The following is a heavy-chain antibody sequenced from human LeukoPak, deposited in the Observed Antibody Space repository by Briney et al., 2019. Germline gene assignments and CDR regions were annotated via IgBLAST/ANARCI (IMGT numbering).Heavy chain of an antibody. CDR3: ARSVEGYCSGTSCYYYYYMDV. D-gene: IGHD2-15*01. CDR1: GGSISSYY. J-gene: IGHJ6*03. Sequence: SETLSLTCTVSGGSISSYYWSWIRQPRGKGLEWIGYIYYSGSTNYNPSLKSRVTISVDTSKNQFSLKLSSVTAADTAVYYCARSVEGYCSGTSCYYYYYMDVWGKGTTVTVSS. V-gene: IGHV4-59*01. CDR2: IYYSGST.